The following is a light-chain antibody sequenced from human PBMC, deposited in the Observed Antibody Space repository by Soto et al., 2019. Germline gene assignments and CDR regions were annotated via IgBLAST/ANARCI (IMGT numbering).Light chain of an antibody. CDR3: VSYTARSSYV. V-gene: IGLV2-14*01. CDR2: EVT. J-gene: IGLJ1*01. CDR1: SGDIGGYNY. Sequence: QSALTQPASLSGSPGQSITISCTGTSGDIGGYNYVSWYQQHPGKAPKLLISEVTNRPSGVSNRFSGSKSGNTASLTISGLQAEDEADYYCVSYTARSSYVFGTGTKLTVL.